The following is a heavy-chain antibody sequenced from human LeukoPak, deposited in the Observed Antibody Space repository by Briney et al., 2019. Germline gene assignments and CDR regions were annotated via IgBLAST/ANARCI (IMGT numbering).Heavy chain of an antibody. V-gene: IGHV3-30-3*01. D-gene: IGHD3-16*01. CDR3: AKVVAYTVAAFDL. CDR2: MSYHGTTE. J-gene: IGHJ3*01. CDR1: GFRFSSFA. Sequence: GGSLRLSCAASGFRFSSFAMNWVRQAPGKGLEWVAVMSYHGTTEFYAESVKGRFTISRDNSKNTLYLQMNSLRPEDTAIYYCAKVVAYTVAAFDLCGQGTMVTVSS.